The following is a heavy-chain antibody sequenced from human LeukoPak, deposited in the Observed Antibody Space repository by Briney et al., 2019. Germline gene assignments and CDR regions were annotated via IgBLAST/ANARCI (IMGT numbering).Heavy chain of an antibody. CDR3: ARDSFHYYCFDY. CDR2: ISAYNFNT. J-gene: IGHJ4*02. CDR1: GYTFTDYY. D-gene: IGHD2-21*02. V-gene: IGHV1-18*01. Sequence: ASVKVSCKASGYTFTDYYINWVRQAPGQGLEWMAWISAYNFNTNYAQDLQGRVTMTTDTSTNTAYMELRSLTSDDTAVYYCARDSFHYYCFDYWGQGTLVTVSS.